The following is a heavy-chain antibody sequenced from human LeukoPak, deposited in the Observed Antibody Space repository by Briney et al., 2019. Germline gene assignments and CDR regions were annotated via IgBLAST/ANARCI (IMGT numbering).Heavy chain of an antibody. Sequence: GGSLRLSCAASGFSFSNYWMNWVRQAPGKGLEWVASIKQDGSERLYEDSVKGRFTISRDNAENSLYLQMNSLRAEDTAVYYCAREWGIDYWGQGTLVTVSS. D-gene: IGHD3-16*01. V-gene: IGHV3-7*03. CDR3: AREWGIDY. CDR1: GFSFSNYW. CDR2: IKQDGSER. J-gene: IGHJ4*02.